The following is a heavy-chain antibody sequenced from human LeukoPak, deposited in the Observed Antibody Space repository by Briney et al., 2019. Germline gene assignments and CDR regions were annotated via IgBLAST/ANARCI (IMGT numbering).Heavy chain of an antibody. CDR3: ARSAGGGKPIDY. Sequence: GRSLRLSCAVSGFSFSTYAVHWVRQAPGKGLDWVAVISNDGDKKYYADSVKGRVTISRDNSKNTLYLDLNSLRIEDTSVFYCARSAGGGKPIDYWGQGTLVTVSS. D-gene: IGHD1-14*01. CDR1: GFSFSTYA. J-gene: IGHJ4*02. CDR2: ISNDGDKK. V-gene: IGHV3-30*03.